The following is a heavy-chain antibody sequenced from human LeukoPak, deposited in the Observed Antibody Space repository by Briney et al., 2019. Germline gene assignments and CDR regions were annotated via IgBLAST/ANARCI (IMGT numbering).Heavy chain of an antibody. J-gene: IGHJ5*02. V-gene: IGHV3-23*01. Sequence: GGSLRLSCAASGFTFSSYAMSWVRQAPGRGLEWVSAISGSGGSTYYADSVKGRFTISRDNSKNTLYLQMNSLRAEDTAVYYCAKPYMVRGVIQRFDPWGQGTLVTVSS. D-gene: IGHD3-10*01. CDR3: AKPYMVRGVIQRFDP. CDR2: ISGSGGST. CDR1: GFTFSSYA.